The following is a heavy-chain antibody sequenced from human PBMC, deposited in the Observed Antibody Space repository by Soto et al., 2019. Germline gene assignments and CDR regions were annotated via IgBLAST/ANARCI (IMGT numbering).Heavy chain of an antibody. J-gene: IGHJ3*02. CDR3: VNGAFYDSEVRTFDI. D-gene: IGHD3-22*01. V-gene: IGHV3-64D*06. CDR1: GFSFSSYA. CDR2: ISSNGGNT. Sequence: GGSLRLSCSASGFSFSSYAMHWVRQAPGKGLEYVSGISSNGGNTYYADSVKARLTISRDNSKNTLYLQMSSLKAEDTALYYCVNGAFYDSEVRTFDIWGQGTMVTVSS.